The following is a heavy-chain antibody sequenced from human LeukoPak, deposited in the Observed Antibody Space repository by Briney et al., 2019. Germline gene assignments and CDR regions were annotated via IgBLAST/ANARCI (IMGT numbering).Heavy chain of an antibody. CDR1: GYTFTGYY. CDR3: ARDRYYDIMTGYYSL. D-gene: IGHD3-9*01. V-gene: IGHV1-2*06. J-gene: IGHJ4*02. Sequence: GASVKVSCKASGYTFTGYYMHWVRQAPGQGLEWMGRINPNSGGTNYAQKFQGRVTMTRDTSISTAYMELSRLRSVDTAVYYCARDRYYDIMTGYYSLWGQGTLVTVSS. CDR2: INPNSGGT.